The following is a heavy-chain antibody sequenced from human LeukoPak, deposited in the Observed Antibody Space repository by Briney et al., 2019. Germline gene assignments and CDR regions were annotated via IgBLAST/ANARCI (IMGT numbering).Heavy chain of an antibody. CDR1: GFIFSSYH. V-gene: IGHV3-21*01. J-gene: IGHJ4*02. D-gene: IGHD5-18*01. CDR2: ISTSRNYI. CDR3: ARRATTERGVSYGLDY. Sequence: GGSLRLSCVVSGFIFSSYHMNWVRQAAGKGLEWVSSISTSRNYIYYADSVTGRVTISRDKAKNSLYLQMNRLRAEDTAVYYCARRATTERGVSYGLDYWGQGTLVTVSS.